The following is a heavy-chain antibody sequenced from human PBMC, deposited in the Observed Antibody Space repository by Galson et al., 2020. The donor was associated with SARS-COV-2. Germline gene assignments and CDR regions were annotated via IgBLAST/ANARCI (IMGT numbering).Heavy chain of an antibody. V-gene: IGHV3-30*18. J-gene: IGHJ6*02. Sequence: GGSLRLSCVVSGFSFNNYGIHWVRQAPGKGLEWVALISYEGSLKHYADSVKGRFTIARDNSKNTVYLQMNSLRPEDTAVYYCAKEKEILHLHYYGMHVWGQGTTVTVSS. CDR1: GFSFNNYG. CDR2: ISYEGSLK. D-gene: IGHD3-10*01. CDR3: AKEKEILHLHYYGMHV.